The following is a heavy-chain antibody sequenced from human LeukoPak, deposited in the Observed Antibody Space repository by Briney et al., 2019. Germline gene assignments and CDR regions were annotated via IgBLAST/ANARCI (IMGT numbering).Heavy chain of an antibody. J-gene: IGHJ4*03. V-gene: IGHV3-23*01. CDR3: ARDQYDFWSANGFGY. CDR2: ISGSDGST. CDR1: GFTFSSHA. D-gene: IGHD3-3*01. Sequence: PGGSLRLSCAASGFTFSSHAITWVGQAPGKGLEWVSGISGSDGSTYYADSVVGRFTISRYNSKSTLYLQMNSLRADDTAIYYCARDQYDFWSANGFGYSGTGTLVTVSS.